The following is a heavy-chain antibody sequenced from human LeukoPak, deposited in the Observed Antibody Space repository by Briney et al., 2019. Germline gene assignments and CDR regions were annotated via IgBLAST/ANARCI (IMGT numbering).Heavy chain of an antibody. Sequence: PGGSLRLSCAASGFTFSSTAMSCVRQAPGKGLEWVSAIGGSGGSTFYADSVKGRFTISRDNSKNTLYLQMNSLRAEDTAVYYCAKDINIAVAGTLGYFDYWGQGTLVTVSS. D-gene: IGHD6-19*01. J-gene: IGHJ4*02. CDR1: GFTFSSTA. V-gene: IGHV3-23*01. CDR3: AKDINIAVAGTLGYFDY. CDR2: IGGSGGST.